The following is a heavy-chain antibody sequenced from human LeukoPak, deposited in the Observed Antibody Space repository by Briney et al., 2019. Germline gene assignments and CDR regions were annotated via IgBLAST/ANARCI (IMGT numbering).Heavy chain of an antibody. CDR1: GFTFSSYA. J-gene: IGHJ5*02. Sequence: GGSLRLSCAASGFTFSSYAIIWVRQAPGKGLEWVSGISGSGGSTYYADSVKGRSTISRDNSKNTLYLQMNSLRAEDTAVYYCAKDLGGSNWALDPWGQGTLVTVCS. V-gene: IGHV3-23*01. D-gene: IGHD1-26*01. CDR3: AKDLGGSNWALDP. CDR2: ISGSGGST.